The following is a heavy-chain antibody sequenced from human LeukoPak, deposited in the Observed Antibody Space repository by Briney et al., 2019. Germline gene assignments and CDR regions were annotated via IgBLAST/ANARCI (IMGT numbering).Heavy chain of an antibody. D-gene: IGHD6-13*01. J-gene: IGHJ4*02. CDR2: IKQDGSEK. CDR1: GFTFSSYW. Sequence: GGSLRLSCAASGFTFSSYWMSWVRQAPGKGLEWVAHIKQDGSEKYYVDSVKGRFTISRDNAKNSLYLQMNSLRAEDTAVYYCARWYSSCWYGPYYFDYGGQGTLVTVSS. V-gene: IGHV3-7*01. CDR3: ARWYSSCWYGPYYFDY.